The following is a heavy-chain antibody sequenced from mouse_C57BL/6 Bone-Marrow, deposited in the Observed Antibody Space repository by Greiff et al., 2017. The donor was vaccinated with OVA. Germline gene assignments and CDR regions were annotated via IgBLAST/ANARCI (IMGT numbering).Heavy chain of an antibody. Sequence: QVQLQQSGAELVKPGASVKISCKASGYAFSSYWMNWVKQRPGKGLEWIGQIYPGDGDTNYNGKFKGKATLTADKSSSTAYMQLSSLTSEDSAVYFCARRDDYGFYAMDYWGQGTSVTVSS. D-gene: IGHD2-4*01. CDR1: GYAFSSYW. CDR3: ARRDDYGFYAMDY. CDR2: IYPGDGDT. J-gene: IGHJ4*01. V-gene: IGHV1-80*01.